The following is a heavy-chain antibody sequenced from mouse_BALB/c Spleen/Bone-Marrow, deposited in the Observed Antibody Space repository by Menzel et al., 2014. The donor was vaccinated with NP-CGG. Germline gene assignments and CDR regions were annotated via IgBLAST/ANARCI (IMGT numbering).Heavy chain of an antibody. CDR2: IRNKANGYTT. CDR1: GFTFTDYY. CDR3: AREIINDYHWYFDV. Sequence: EVQVVESGGGLVQPGGSLRLSCATSGFTFTDYYMSWVRQPPGKALEWLGFIRNKANGYTTEYSASVKGRFTISRDNSQSILYLQMNTLRAEGSATYYCAREIINDYHWYFDVWGAGTTVTVSS. V-gene: IGHV7-3*02. D-gene: IGHD2-4*01. J-gene: IGHJ1*01.